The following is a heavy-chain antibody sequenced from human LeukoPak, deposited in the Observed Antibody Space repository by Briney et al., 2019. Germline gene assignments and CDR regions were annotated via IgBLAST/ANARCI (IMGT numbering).Heavy chain of an antibody. D-gene: IGHD1-14*01. CDR3: ARVRTQFSNAFDI. V-gene: IGHV4-30-4*08. Sequence: PSQTLSLTCTVSGGSISSGDYYWSWIRQPPGRGLEWIGYIYYSGSTYYNPSLKSRVTISVDTSKNQFPLKLSSVTAADTAVYYCARVRTQFSNAFDIWGQGTMVTVSS. CDR1: GGSISSGDYY. CDR2: IYYSGST. J-gene: IGHJ3*02.